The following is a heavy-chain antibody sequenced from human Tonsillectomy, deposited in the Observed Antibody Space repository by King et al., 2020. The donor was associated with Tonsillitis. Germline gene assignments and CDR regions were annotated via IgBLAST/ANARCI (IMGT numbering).Heavy chain of an antibody. CDR3: AKDGPDMNNWYSGYFDI. Sequence: VQLVESGGGVVQPGGSLRLSCAASGFTFSSYGMYWVRQAPGKGLEWVAFIRYDGSNINYADSVKGRFTISRDNSKNTLYLQMNSLRAEDTAVYYCAKDGPDMNNWYSGYFDIWGQGTMVTVSS. CDR1: GFTFSSYG. D-gene: IGHD1-1*01. V-gene: IGHV3-30*02. CDR2: IRYDGSNI. J-gene: IGHJ3*02.